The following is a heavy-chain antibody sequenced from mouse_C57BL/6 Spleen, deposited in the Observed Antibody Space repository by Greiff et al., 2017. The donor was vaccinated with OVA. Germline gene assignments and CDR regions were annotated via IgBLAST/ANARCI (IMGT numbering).Heavy chain of an antibody. D-gene: IGHD1-1*01. CDR1: GYTFTSYW. CDR3: ARWTTVVATGFDY. J-gene: IGHJ2*01. CDR2: IHPNSGST. V-gene: IGHV1-64*01. Sequence: QVQLQQSGAELVKPGASVKLSCKASGYTFTSYWMHWVKQRPGQGLEWIGMIHPNSGSTNYNEKFKSKATLTVDKSSSTAYMQLSSLTSEDSAVYYCARWTTVVATGFDYWGQGTTLTVSS.